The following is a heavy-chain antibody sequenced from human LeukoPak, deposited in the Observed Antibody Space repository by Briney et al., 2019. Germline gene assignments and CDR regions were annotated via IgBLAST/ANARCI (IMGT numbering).Heavy chain of an antibody. CDR2: IGTVGDT. V-gene: IGHV3-13*04. J-gene: IGHJ4*02. CDR3: ARAPPGSGWRVDY. CDR1: GFTFSSYD. Sequence: GGSLRLSCAASGFTFSSYDMRWVRQATGKGLESVAAIGTVGDTHYSDSVKGRFTISRENAKNSFYLQMNSLRDGDTAVYYCARAPPGSGWRVDYWGQGTLVTVSS. D-gene: IGHD6-19*01.